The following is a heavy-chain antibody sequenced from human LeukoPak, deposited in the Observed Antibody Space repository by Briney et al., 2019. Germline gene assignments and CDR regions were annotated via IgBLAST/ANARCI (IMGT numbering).Heavy chain of an antibody. Sequence: SGTLSLTCTVSGGSISSSSYYWGWIRQPPGKGLDWIGSIYYSGSTYYNPSLKRRVTISVDTSKNQFSLKLNSVTAADTAVYYCASLRERSYYARGFDYWGQGTLVTVSS. D-gene: IGHD1-26*01. CDR3: ASLRERSYYARGFDY. J-gene: IGHJ4*02. CDR2: IYYSGST. CDR1: GGSISSSSYY. V-gene: IGHV4-39*01.